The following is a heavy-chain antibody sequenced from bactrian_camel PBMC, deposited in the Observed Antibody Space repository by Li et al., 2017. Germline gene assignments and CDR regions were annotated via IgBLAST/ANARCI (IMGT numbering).Heavy chain of an antibody. CDR1: EYAYMRHC. Sequence: HVQLVESGGGSVQAGGSLKLSCVVSEYAYMRHCLGWFRQAPGEERDGVAAMWPGGGSTYYSDSVKGRFTTSQDDRKRTLSLQMDTLKPEDTATYFCAAGNRPSFSGVPRLWVGRYVYWGQGTQVTVS. V-gene: IGHV3S1*01. CDR2: MWPGGGST. J-gene: IGHJ4*01. D-gene: IGHD5*01. CDR3: AAGNRPSFSGVPRLWVGRYVY.